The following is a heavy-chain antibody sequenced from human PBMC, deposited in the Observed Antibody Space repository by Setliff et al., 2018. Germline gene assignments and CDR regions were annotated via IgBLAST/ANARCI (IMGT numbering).Heavy chain of an antibody. J-gene: IGHJ4*02. D-gene: IGHD2-15*01. CDR1: GDSISSSSYY. V-gene: IGHV4-39*07. CDR3: ARVAYCSGGRCYLVAEFDY. CDR2: INYSGIT. Sequence: SETLSLTCSVSGDSISSSSYYWGWIRQPPGKGLEWIGSINYSGITYYSPSLKSRVIVSVDTSKDQFSLKLRSVTAADTAVYYCARVAYCSGGRCYLVAEFDYWGQGTLVTVSS.